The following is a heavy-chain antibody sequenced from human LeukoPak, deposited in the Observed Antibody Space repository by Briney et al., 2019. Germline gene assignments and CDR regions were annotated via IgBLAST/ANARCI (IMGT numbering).Heavy chain of an antibody. V-gene: IGHV4-59*01. CDR1: GGSISSYY. J-gene: IGHJ6*02. Sequence: SETLSLTCTVSGGSISSYYWSWIRQPPGKGLEWIGYIYYSGSTNYNPSLKSRVTISVDTSKNQFSLKLSSVTAADTAVYYCARAPYSSSWYPYYYYGTDVWGQGTTVTVSS. D-gene: IGHD6-13*01. CDR2: IYYSGST. CDR3: ARAPYSSSWYPYYYYGTDV.